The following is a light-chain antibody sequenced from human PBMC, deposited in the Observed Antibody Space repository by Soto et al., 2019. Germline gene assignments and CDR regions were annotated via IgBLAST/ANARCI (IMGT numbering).Light chain of an antibody. Sequence: EIVMTQSPDILSVSPGERATLSCRASQSVGSSLAWYQRKPGQAPRLLIYGASSRATGIPDRFSGSGSGTDFTLTISRLEPEDFAVYYCQQYVSSPITFGQGTRLEIK. CDR1: QSVGSS. CDR2: GAS. V-gene: IGKV3-20*01. CDR3: QQYVSSPIT. J-gene: IGKJ5*01.